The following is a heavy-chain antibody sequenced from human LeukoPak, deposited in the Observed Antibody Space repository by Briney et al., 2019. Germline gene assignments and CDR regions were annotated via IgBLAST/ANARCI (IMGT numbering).Heavy chain of an antibody. CDR3: ARDGYYYGSGSFVDY. D-gene: IGHD3-10*01. J-gene: IGHJ4*02. CDR1: GYTFTGHY. Sequence: ASVKVSCKASGYTFTGHYIHWVRQAPGQGLEWMGWINPNSGSTNYAQTFQGRVTMTRDTSISIAYMELTRLRSDDTAVFYCARDGYYYGSGSFVDYWGQGTLVTVSS. V-gene: IGHV1-2*02. CDR2: INPNSGST.